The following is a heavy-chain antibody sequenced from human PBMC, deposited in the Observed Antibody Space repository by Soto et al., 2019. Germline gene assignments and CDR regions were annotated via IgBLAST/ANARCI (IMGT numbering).Heavy chain of an antibody. Sequence: PGESLRLSCAASGFTFSSYWMSWVRQAPGKGLEWVAKIKQDGSEKYYVDSVKGRFTISRDNAKNSLYLQMNSLRAEDTAVYYCARAGSRSYAYYYGMDVWGQGTTVTVSS. J-gene: IGHJ6*01. CDR2: IKQDGSEK. CDR1: GFTFSSYW. CDR3: ARAGSRSYAYYYGMDV. V-gene: IGHV3-7*03. D-gene: IGHD2-15*01.